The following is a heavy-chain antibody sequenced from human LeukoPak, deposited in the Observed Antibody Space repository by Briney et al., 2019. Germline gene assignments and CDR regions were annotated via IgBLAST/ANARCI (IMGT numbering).Heavy chain of an antibody. CDR3: ARGGDVVVVPASNFPEFDY. CDR1: GYTFTGHY. J-gene: IGHJ4*02. D-gene: IGHD2-2*01. CDR2: INPNSGGT. V-gene: IGHV1-2*02. Sequence: ASVTVSCKASGYTFTGHYMHWVRQAPGQGLEWMGWINPNSGGTNYAQKFQGRVTMTRDTSISTAYMELSRLRSDDTAVYYCARGGDVVVVPASNFPEFDYWGQGTLVTVSS.